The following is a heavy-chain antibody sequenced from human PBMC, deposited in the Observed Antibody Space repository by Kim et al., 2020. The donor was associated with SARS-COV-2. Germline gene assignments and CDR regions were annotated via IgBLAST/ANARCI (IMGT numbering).Heavy chain of an antibody. D-gene: IGHD3-22*01. J-gene: IGHJ4*02. V-gene: IGHV3-7*01. Sequence: NNMDSGKGRFTISRDNAKNSLYLQMNGLRVGDTAVYYCASAYYYDIAGYDFWGQGTLVTVSS. CDR3: ASAYYYDIAGYDF.